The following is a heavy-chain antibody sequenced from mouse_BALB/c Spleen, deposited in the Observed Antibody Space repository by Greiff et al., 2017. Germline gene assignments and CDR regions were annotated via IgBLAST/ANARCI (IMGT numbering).Heavy chain of an antibody. V-gene: IGHV5-6*01. Sequence: DVHLVESGGDLVKPGGSLKLSCAASGFTFSSYGMSWVRQTPDKRLEWVATISSGGSYTYYPDSVKGRFTISRDNAKNTLYLQMSSLKSEDTAMYYCARQYGTGELAMDYWGQGTSVTVSS. CDR2: ISSGGSYT. D-gene: IGHD1-1*01. CDR3: ARQYGTGELAMDY. CDR1: GFTFSSYG. J-gene: IGHJ4*01.